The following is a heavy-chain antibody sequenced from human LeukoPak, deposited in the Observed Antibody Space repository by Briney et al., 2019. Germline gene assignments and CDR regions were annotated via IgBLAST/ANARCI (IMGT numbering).Heavy chain of an antibody. D-gene: IGHD3-3*01. J-gene: IGHJ5*02. CDR1: GFTFSSYD. CDR2: IGTDGDT. V-gene: IGHV3-13*01. CDR3: ARDRLFRSGYNWFDP. Sequence: GGSLRLSCAASGFTFSSYDMHWVRQATGKGLEWVSAIGTDGDTFYPGSVKGRFTISRDNAENSLYLQMNSLRAEDTAVYYCARDRLFRSGYNWFDPWGQGTLVTVSS.